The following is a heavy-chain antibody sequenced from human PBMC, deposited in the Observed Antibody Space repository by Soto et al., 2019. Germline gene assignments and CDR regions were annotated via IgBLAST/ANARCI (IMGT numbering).Heavy chain of an antibody. D-gene: IGHD2-15*01. Sequence: PSETLSLTCTVSGVSISTYYWSWIRQPPGKGLEWIGYIYDSGSTDYNPSLKSRVTISVDTSKNQFSLKLSSVTAADTAVYYCARHGGRYCSGGTCYIYWHFDLWGRGTLVTVS. CDR2: IYDSGST. V-gene: IGHV4-59*08. CDR3: ARHGGRYCSGGTCYIYWHFDL. CDR1: GVSISTYY. J-gene: IGHJ2*01.